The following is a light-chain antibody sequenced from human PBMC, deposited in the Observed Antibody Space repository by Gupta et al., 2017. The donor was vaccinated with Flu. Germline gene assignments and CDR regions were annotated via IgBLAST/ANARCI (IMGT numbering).Light chain of an antibody. V-gene: IGLV6-57*01. CDR3: QCYDGRNRWV. J-gene: IGLJ3*02. Sequence: NFLLIQPHSVSESPGKTVTIYCTRSSGSIASQYVQCPRQRPGSSPTPVIFEDDQRPSGVPDRFSGSIDSSSNAAYLTISELKTDDEADYYCQCYDGRNRWVFGGGTTVTVL. CDR2: EDD. CDR1: SGSIASQY.